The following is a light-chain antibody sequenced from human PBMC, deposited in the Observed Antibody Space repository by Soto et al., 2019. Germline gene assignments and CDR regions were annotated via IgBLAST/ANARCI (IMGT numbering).Light chain of an antibody. J-gene: IGKJ1*01. Sequence: EIVLTQSPATLSLSPGERATLSCRASQSVSSYLAWYQQKPGQAPRLLIYDASNRATGIPARFSGSGSGTDFPLTISSLEPEDFAVYYCQHRSTWWTFGQGTKVEIK. V-gene: IGKV3-11*01. CDR1: QSVSSY. CDR2: DAS. CDR3: QHRSTWWT.